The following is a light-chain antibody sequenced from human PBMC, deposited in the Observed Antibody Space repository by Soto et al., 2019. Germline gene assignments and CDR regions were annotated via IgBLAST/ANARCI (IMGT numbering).Light chain of an antibody. CDR2: DNN. CDR1: SSNIGNNY. Sequence: QSVLTQPPSVSAAPGQKVTISCSGSSSNIGNNYVSWYQQLPGTAPKLLIYDNNKRPSGIPVRFSGSKSGTSATLGITGLQTGDEADYYCGTWDSSLSLYVFGTGTKVTVL. V-gene: IGLV1-51*01. J-gene: IGLJ1*01. CDR3: GTWDSSLSLYV.